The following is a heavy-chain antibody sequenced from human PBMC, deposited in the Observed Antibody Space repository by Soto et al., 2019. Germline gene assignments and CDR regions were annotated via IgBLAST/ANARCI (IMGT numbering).Heavy chain of an antibody. V-gene: IGHV5-51*01. J-gene: IGHJ6*02. Sequence: GESLKISCKGSGYSFTSYWIGWVRQMPGKGLEWMGIIYPGDSDTRYSPSFQGQVTISADKSISTAYLQWSSLKASDTAMYYCARRPRMAAAGTPDYYGMDVWGQGTTVTVSS. CDR3: ARRPRMAAAGTPDYYGMDV. CDR1: GYSFTSYW. D-gene: IGHD6-13*01. CDR2: IYPGDSDT.